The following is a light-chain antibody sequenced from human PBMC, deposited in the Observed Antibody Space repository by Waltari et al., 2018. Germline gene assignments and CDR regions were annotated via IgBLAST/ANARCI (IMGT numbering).Light chain of an antibody. CDR1: SSNIGNNR. CDR3: GSWDTSLTAWV. J-gene: IGLJ3*02. V-gene: IGLV1-51*02. CDR2: EDG. Sequence: QSVLTQPPSVSAAPGQKVTISCSGSSSNIGNNRVSWYQHLPRKAPKLLIYEDGKRPSGIPNLFSVSRSGTSATLDITGLQTGDEADYYFGSWDTSLTAWVFGGGTMLTGL.